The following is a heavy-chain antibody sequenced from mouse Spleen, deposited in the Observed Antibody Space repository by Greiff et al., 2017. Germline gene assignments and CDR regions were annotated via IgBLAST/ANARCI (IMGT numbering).Heavy chain of an antibody. D-gene: IGHD2-14*01. V-gene: IGHV14-4*01. Sequence: VHVKQSGAELVRPGASVKLSCTASGFNIKDDYMHWVKQRPEQGLEWIGWIDPENGDTEYASKFQGKATITADTSSNTAYLQLSSLTSEDTAVYYCTTWRYYRYFDYWGQGTTLTVSS. CDR1: GFNIKDDY. CDR3: TTWRYYRYFDY. J-gene: IGHJ2*01. CDR2: IDPENGDT.